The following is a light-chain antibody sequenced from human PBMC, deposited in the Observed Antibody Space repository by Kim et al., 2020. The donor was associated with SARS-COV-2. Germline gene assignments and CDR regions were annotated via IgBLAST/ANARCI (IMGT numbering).Light chain of an antibody. J-gene: IGKJ1*01. V-gene: IGKV1-9*01. CDR3: QQLNNYPWT. Sequence: IQLTQSPSSLSASVGNRVTITCRASQGIPSYLAWYQQKPGKAPQLLIYAASTLQSGVPSRFSGSGSGTDFTLTISSLQPEDFATYYCQQLNNYPWTFGQGTKLEIK. CDR2: AAS. CDR1: QGIPSY.